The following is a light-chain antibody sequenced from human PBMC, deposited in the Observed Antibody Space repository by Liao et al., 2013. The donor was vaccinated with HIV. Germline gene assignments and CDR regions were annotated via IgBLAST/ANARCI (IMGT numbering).Light chain of an antibody. Sequence: SYEVSQPTAVSVSPGQTATITCSGDRLGEKYVSWYQQKAGQSPILVIFQVHKRPSGVPERFSGSSSGNTATLTISGTQAMDEADYYCQAWDSSVVFGGGTKLTVL. V-gene: IGLV3-1*01. CDR3: QAWDSSVV. J-gene: IGLJ2*01. CDR1: RLGEKY. CDR2: QVH.